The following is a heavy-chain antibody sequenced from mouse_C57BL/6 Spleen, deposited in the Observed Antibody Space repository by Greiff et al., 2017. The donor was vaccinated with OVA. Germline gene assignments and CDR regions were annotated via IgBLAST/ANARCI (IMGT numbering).Heavy chain of an antibody. Sequence: QVQLQQSGAELMKPGASVKLSCKATGYTFTGYWIEWVKQRPGHGLEWIGEILPGSGSTNYNEKFKGKATFTADTSSNTAYMQLSSLTTEDSAIYYCARPTVVAQGAMDYWGQGTSVTVSS. V-gene: IGHV1-9*01. CDR1: GYTFTGYW. CDR2: ILPGSGST. J-gene: IGHJ4*01. CDR3: ARPTVVAQGAMDY. D-gene: IGHD1-1*01.